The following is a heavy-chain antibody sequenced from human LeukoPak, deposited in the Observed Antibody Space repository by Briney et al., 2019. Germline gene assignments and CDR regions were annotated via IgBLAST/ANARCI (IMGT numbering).Heavy chain of an antibody. D-gene: IGHD1-26*01. CDR2: ISGSGTTI. J-gene: IGHJ4*02. Sequence: GGSLRLSCAASGFTFSSFEMNWVRQAPGKGLEWVSYISGSGTTIYYADSVRGRFTISRDNAKKSLYLRMNSLRAEDTAIYYCVSAYGRLLDYWGQGNLVTVSS. CDR1: GFTFSSFE. CDR3: VSAYGRLLDY. V-gene: IGHV3-48*03.